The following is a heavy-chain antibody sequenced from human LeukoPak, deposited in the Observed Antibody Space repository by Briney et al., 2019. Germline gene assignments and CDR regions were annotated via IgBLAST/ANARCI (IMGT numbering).Heavy chain of an antibody. Sequence: SETLSLTCTVSGGSISNYFWRWIRQPPGKGLEWIGYIYYSGSTNYNPSLKSRVTISVDTSKNQFSLKLSSVTAADTAVYFCARRYYDSSGHYDTFDIWGQGTMVTVSS. V-gene: IGHV4-59*08. CDR3: ARRYYDSSGHYDTFDI. CDR1: GGSISNYF. D-gene: IGHD3-22*01. CDR2: IYYSGST. J-gene: IGHJ3*02.